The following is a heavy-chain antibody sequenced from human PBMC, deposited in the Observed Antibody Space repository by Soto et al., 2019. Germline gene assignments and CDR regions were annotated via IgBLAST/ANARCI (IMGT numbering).Heavy chain of an antibody. V-gene: IGHV3-7*01. CDR3: ARDLNLGSFDY. Sequence: PGGSLRLSCAASGFTFTNHWMSWVRQAPGKGLEWVANINQDGSGKYYVDSVKGRFTISRDNAKNSLYLQMNSLRAEDTAVYYCARDLNLGSFDYWGQGTLVTVSS. CDR2: INQDGSGK. J-gene: IGHJ4*02. CDR1: GFTFTNHW.